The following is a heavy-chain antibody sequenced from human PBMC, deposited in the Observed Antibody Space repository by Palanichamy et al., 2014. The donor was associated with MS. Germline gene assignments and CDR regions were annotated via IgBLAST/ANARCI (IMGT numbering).Heavy chain of an antibody. CDR2: IRNKAYGGTT. CDR3: ARETTSSSWSRSYCYGLDV. Sequence: EVQLVESGGGLVQPGRSLRLSCTTSGFTFGDYAMSWFRQAPGKGLEWVGFIRNKAYGGTTEYAASVKGRFIISRDDSKSSAFLQMNSLKTEDTAMYYCARETTSSSWSRSYCYGLDVWGQGTTVTVSS. J-gene: IGHJ6*02. V-gene: IGHV3-49*03. CDR1: GFTFGDYA. D-gene: IGHD6-13*01.